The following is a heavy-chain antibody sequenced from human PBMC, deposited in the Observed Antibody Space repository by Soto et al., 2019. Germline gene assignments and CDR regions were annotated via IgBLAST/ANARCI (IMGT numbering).Heavy chain of an antibody. D-gene: IGHD6-19*01. V-gene: IGHV4-59*08. CDR2: VFYRGST. J-gene: IGHJ4*02. CDR1: GGSINTYY. Sequence: QVQLQESGPGLVKPSETLSLTCTVSGGSINTYYWSWIRQAPGKGLEWIGYVFYRGSTNYNPSLKSRVTISIDTSKNQFSLNLASVTAADTAIYYCARHPAKVSSGWHAAHFEVWGQGTLVTVSS. CDR3: ARHPAKVSSGWHAAHFEV.